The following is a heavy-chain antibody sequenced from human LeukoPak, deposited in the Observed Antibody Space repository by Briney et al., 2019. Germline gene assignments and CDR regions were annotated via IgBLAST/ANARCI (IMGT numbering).Heavy chain of an antibody. D-gene: IGHD2-2*01. Sequence: GGSLRLSCAASGFTSSSYAVSWVRQAPGKGLEWVSASSAGGETTYYADSVKGRFTISRDNSKSTVYLQMNSLRAEDTAVYYCARGWVSKGYFDHWGQGTLVTVSS. CDR2: SSAGGETT. J-gene: IGHJ4*02. V-gene: IGHV3-23*01. CDR3: ARGWVSKGYFDH. CDR1: GFTSSSYA.